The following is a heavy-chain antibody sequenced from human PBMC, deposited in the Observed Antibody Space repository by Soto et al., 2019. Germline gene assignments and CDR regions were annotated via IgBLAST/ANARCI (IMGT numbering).Heavy chain of an antibody. CDR2: INPNSGGT. J-gene: IGHJ4*02. CDR3: ARPDTAMDYYFDY. V-gene: IGHV1-2*04. Sequence: ASVKVSCKASGYTFTGYYMHWVRQAPGQGLEWMGWINPNSGGTNYAQKFQGWVTMTRDTSISTAYMELSSLRSEDTAVYYCARPDTAMDYYFDYWGQGTLVTVSS. D-gene: IGHD5-18*01. CDR1: GYTFTGYY.